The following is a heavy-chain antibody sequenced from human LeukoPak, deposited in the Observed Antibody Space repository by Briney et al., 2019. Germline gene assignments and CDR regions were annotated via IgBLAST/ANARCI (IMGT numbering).Heavy chain of an antibody. J-gene: IGHJ4*02. Sequence: GASVKVSCKASGGTFSSYAISWVRQAPGQGLEWMGRIIPIFGTANYAQKFQGRVTITTDESTSTAYMELSSLRSEDTAVYYCARGGYPNLGSFDYWGQGTLVTVSS. V-gene: IGHV1-69*05. CDR2: IIPIFGTA. CDR3: ARGGYPNLGSFDY. D-gene: IGHD3-22*01. CDR1: GGTFSSYA.